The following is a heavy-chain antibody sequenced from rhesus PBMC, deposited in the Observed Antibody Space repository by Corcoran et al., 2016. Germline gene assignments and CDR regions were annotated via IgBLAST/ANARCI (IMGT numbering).Heavy chain of an antibody. D-gene: IGHD5-24*01. Sequence: QEQLQESGPGLVKFSETLSLTCVVSGYSISSGDYWGWLRQPPGKGLEWIGGIYGSGGSNYLNPSLKSRVTLSVDTSKNQFSLKLSSVTAADTAVYYCARMGSSWSEWNTVSTAWYFDLWGPGTPITISS. CDR1: GYSISSGDY. J-gene: IGHJ2*01. V-gene: IGHV4S14*01. CDR2: IYGSGGSN. CDR3: ARMGSSWSEWNTVSTAWYFDL.